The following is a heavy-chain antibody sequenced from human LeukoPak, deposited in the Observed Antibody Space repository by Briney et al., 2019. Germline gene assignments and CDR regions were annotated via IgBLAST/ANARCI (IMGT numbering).Heavy chain of an antibody. Sequence: GGSLRLSCAASGFTFSSYGMHWVRQAPGKGLEWVAFIRYDGSNKYYADSVKGRFTISRDNSKNTLYLHVNSLRPEDTAVYYCARDTLYYYYMDVWGKGTTVTVSS. CDR3: ARDTLYYYYMDV. CDR1: GFTFSSYG. CDR2: IRYDGSNK. V-gene: IGHV3-30*02. J-gene: IGHJ6*03.